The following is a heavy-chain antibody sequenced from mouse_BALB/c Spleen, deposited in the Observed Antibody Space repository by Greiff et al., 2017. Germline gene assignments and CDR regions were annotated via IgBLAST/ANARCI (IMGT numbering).Heavy chain of an antibody. CDR1: GYTFTSYW. V-gene: IGHV1-87*01. CDR3: ASNYYGSSYGHFDV. J-gene: IGHJ1*01. Sequence: VQLQESGAELARPGASVKLSCKASGYTFTSYWMQWVKQRPGQGLEWIGAIYPGDGDTRYTQKFKGKATLTADKSSSTAYMQLSSLASEDSAVYYCASNYYGSSYGHFDVWGAGTTVTVSS. CDR2: IYPGDGDT. D-gene: IGHD1-1*01.